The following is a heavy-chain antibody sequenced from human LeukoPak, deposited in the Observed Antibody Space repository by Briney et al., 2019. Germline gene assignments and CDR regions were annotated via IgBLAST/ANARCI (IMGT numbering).Heavy chain of an antibody. D-gene: IGHD4-23*01. CDR3: ARDPLYGGNSGTLFGY. CDR1: GYTFTSYY. J-gene: IGHJ4*02. CDR2: IIPILGIA. Sequence: ASVKVSCKASGYTFTSYYMHWVRQAPGQGLEWMGRIIPILGIANYAQKFQGRVTITADKSTSTAYMELSSLRSEDTAVYYCARDPLYGGNSGTLFGYWGQGTLVTVSS. V-gene: IGHV1-69*04.